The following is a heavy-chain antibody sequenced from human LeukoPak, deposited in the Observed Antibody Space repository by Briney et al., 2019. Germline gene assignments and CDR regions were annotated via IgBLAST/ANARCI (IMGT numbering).Heavy chain of an antibody. CDR1: GFTFSSYA. J-gene: IGHJ4*02. V-gene: IGHV3-23*01. CDR2: ISASGGST. D-gene: IGHD3-9*01. CDR3: AKARFYDLLTGFPPD. Sequence: PGGSLRLSCAVLGFTFSSYAMSWVRQAPGKGLEWVSTISASGGSTYYADSVKGRFTISRDNSKNTLYLQMSSLRVEDTARYYCAKARFYDLLTGFPPDWGQGTLVTVSS.